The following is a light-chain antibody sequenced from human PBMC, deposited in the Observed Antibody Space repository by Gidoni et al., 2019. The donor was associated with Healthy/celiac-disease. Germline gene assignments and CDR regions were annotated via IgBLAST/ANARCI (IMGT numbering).Light chain of an antibody. V-gene: IGKV3-15*01. J-gene: IGKJ2*01. CDR3: QQYNNWPPT. Sequence: ELVMTPSPATLSVSPGERATLSCRASQSVSSNFAWYQQKPGQAPRLLIYGASTRATGSPARFSGSGSGTEFTLTISSLQSEDFAVYYCQQYNNWPPTFGQGTKLEIK. CDR2: GAS. CDR1: QSVSSN.